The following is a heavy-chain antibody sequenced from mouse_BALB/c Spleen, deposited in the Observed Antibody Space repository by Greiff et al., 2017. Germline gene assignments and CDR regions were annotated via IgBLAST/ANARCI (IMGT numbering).Heavy chain of an antibody. Sequence: EVKLMESGPGLVKPSQSLSLTCTVTGYSITSDYAWNWIRQFPGNKLEWMGYISYSGSTSYNPSLKSRISITRDTSKNQFFLQLNSVTTEDTATYYCARRLLLVYFDYWGQGTTLTVSS. CDR3: ARRLLLVYFDY. J-gene: IGHJ2*01. D-gene: IGHD1-1*01. CDR1: GYSITSDYA. CDR2: ISYSGST. V-gene: IGHV3-2*02.